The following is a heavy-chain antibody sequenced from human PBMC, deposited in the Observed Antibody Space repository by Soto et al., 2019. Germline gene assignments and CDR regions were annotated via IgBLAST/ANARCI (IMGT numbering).Heavy chain of an antibody. CDR1: SGSTSTSPYY. CDR2: VYYSGST. J-gene: IGHJ4*02. V-gene: IGHV4-39*01. D-gene: IGHD6-13*01. CDR3: ARHPISAAGRNGRFLYYFDY. Sequence: SETLSLTCIVSSGSTSTSPYYWAWIRQPPGKGLEWIGSVYYSGSTYYNPSLKSRVTISVDTSKNHFSLNLSSVTAADTAVYYCARHPISAAGRNGRFLYYFDYWGQGTLVTVSS.